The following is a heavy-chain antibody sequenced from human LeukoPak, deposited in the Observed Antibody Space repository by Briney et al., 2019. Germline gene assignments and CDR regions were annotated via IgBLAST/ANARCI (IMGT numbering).Heavy chain of an antibody. CDR1: GGSISSYY. CDR2: IYYSGST. Sequence: SETLSLTCTVSGGSISSYYWSWIRQPPGKGLEWIGYIYYSGSTDYDPSLKSRVTMSVDTSKNQFSLKLSSVTAADTAVYYCARGSDYDFWSGSHAFDIWGQGTMVTVSS. CDR3: ARGSDYDFWSGSHAFDI. V-gene: IGHV4-59*12. J-gene: IGHJ3*02. D-gene: IGHD3-3*01.